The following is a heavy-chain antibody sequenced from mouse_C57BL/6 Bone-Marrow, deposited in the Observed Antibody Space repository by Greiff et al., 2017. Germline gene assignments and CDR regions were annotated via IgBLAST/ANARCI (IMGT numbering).Heavy chain of an antibody. V-gene: IGHV1-15*01. D-gene: IGHD4-1*02. CDR3: TSPNWDNAMDY. CDR2: IDPVTGGT. Sequence: QVQLKESGAELVRPGASVTLSCKASGYTFTDYEMHWVKQTPVHGLEWIGAIDPVTGGTAYNQKFKGKAILTADKSSSTAYMELRSLTSEDSAVYYCTSPNWDNAMDYWGQGTSVTVSS. J-gene: IGHJ4*01. CDR1: GYTFTDYE.